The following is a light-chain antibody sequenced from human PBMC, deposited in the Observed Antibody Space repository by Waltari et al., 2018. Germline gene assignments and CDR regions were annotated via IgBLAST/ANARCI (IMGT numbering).Light chain of an antibody. J-gene: IGKJ1*01. CDR2: DAS. Sequence: EIVLTQSPGTLSLSPGERATLSCRASQSVSRTLAWYQQKPGQAPRLLIYDASTRATGSADRFRGSGSGTDVSLTISRLEPEEFAVYYCQKYGRLPATFGQGTKVEIK. CDR3: QKYGRLPAT. CDR1: QSVSRT. V-gene: IGKV3-20*01.